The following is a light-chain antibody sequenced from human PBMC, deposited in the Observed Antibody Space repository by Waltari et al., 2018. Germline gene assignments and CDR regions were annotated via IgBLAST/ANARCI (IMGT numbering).Light chain of an antibody. CDR1: NIGSTS. Sequence: SYVLTQPPSVSVAPGKTARITCGGNNIGSTSVHGYQQKPGQAPVVVMYDDSDRPSGIPERFSGSNSGNTATLTISRVEAGDEADYYCQVWDSSSDHWVFGGGTKLTVL. CDR3: QVWDSSSDHWV. J-gene: IGLJ3*02. V-gene: IGLV3-21*04. CDR2: DDS.